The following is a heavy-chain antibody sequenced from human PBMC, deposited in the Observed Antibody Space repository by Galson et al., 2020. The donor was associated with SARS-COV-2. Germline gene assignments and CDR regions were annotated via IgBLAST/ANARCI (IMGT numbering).Heavy chain of an antibody. V-gene: IGHV3-66*02. CDR1: GFSVTNTY. CDR2: IFGDGRT. CDR3: LKEAPAAQPDD. J-gene: IGHJ4*02. D-gene: IGHD5-18*01. Sequence: GGSLRLSCAASGFSVTNTYMDWVRQAPGKGLEWVLLIFGDGRTYYADSVKGRFTISRDTSKNTLHLQMSGLRLDDTAVYYCLKEAPAAQPDDWGQGTLVTVSS.